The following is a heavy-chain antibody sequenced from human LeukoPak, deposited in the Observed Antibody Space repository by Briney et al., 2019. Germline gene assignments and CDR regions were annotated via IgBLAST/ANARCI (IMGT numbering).Heavy chain of an antibody. J-gene: IGHJ5*02. CDR1: GGSISSYY. Sequence: PSETLSLTCTVSGGSISSYYWSWIRQPAGKGLEWIGRIYTSGSTNYNPSLKSRVTMSVDTSKNQFSLKLSSVTAADTAVYYCARDKLVVVAGWFDPWGQGTLVTVSS. CDR2: IYTSGST. D-gene: IGHD3-22*01. CDR3: ARDKLVVVAGWFDP. V-gene: IGHV4-4*07.